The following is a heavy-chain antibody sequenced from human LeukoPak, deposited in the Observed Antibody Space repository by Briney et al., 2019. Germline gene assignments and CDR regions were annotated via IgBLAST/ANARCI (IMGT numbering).Heavy chain of an antibody. J-gene: IGHJ5*02. CDR1: GFTFDDYG. CDR2: INWNGGRT. V-gene: IGHV3-20*04. CDR3: ARSWDKITFIGFDP. D-gene: IGHD3-16*02. Sequence: GGSLRLSCAASGFTFDDYGMSWVRQGPGKGLEWVSGINWNGGRTGYADSVKGRFTISRDNAKNSLSLQMNSLRAEDTAVYYCARSWDKITFIGFDPWGQGTLVTVSS.